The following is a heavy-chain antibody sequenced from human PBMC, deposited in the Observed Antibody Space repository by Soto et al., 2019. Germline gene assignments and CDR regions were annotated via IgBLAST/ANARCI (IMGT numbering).Heavy chain of an antibody. V-gene: IGHV5-10-1*01. J-gene: IGHJ4*02. D-gene: IGHD3-9*01. CDR1: GYSFTSYW. CDR3: ASSYYDILTGYSV. CDR2: IDPSDSYT. Sequence: PXESLKICCKGSGYSFTSYWISWVRQMPGKGLEWMGRIDPSDSYTNYSPSFQGHVTISADKSISTAYLQWSSLKASDTAMYYCASSYYDILTGYSVWGQGTLVTVSS.